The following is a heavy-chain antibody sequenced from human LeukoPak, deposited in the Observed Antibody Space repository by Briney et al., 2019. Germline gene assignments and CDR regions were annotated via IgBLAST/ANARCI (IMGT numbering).Heavy chain of an antibody. CDR2: IYNSESI. Sequence: PSETLSLTCTVAGGSINGYYWSWIRQPAGKGLEWIGRIYNSESINYNPSLKSRVTMSIDTSKSHVSLKLSSVTAADTTVYYCARDRSSSYTRDWFDPWGQGALVTVSS. V-gene: IGHV4-4*07. CDR3: ARDRSSSYTRDWFDP. D-gene: IGHD6-13*01. CDR1: GGSINGYY. J-gene: IGHJ5*02.